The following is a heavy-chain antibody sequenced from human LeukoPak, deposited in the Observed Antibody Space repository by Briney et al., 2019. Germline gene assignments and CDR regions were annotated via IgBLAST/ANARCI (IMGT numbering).Heavy chain of an antibody. D-gene: IGHD5-18*01. CDR2: IHSGDIT. CDR3: ARGSGYNYGFPDY. CDR1: GFTVNNNY. Sequence: GGSLRHSCAASGFTVNNNYMSWVRQAPGKGLEWVSIIHSGDITYYADSVKGRFTISRDNSKNTLYLQMNSLRAEDTAVYYCARGSGYNYGFPDYWGQGTLVTVSS. V-gene: IGHV3-53*01. J-gene: IGHJ4*02.